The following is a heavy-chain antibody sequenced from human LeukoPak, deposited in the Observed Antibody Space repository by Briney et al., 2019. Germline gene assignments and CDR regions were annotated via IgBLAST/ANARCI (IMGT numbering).Heavy chain of an antibody. CDR1: GYSFTSYD. D-gene: IGHD3-10*01. J-gene: IGHJ6*03. Sequence: ASVKVSCKASGYSFTSYDINWVRQATGQGLEWMGWMNPNSGNTGYAQKFQGRVTMTRNTSISTAYMELSSLRSEDTAVYYCARANYGSGSYHPYYYYMDVSGKGTTVTVSS. CDR3: ARANYGSGSYHPYYYYMDV. CDR2: MNPNSGNT. V-gene: IGHV1-8*01.